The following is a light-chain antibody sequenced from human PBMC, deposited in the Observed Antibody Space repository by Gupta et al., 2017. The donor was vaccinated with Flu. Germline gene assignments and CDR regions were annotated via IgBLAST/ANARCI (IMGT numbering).Light chain of an antibody. CDR3: VIWHSSAGV. J-gene: IGLJ2*01. CDR2: YKSDSDK. Sequence: CTLLSGISGGACKRYWYQQKPGHPPQYPLTYKSDSDKQQGSGVPSRFSGSKDASANAVILLISGLQAEDEADYYCVIWHSSAGVFGGGTKLTVL. V-gene: IGLV5-45*01. CDR1: SGISGGACK.